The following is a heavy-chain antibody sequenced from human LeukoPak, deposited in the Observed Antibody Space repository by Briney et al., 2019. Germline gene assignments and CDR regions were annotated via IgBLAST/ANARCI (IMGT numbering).Heavy chain of an antibody. Sequence: VNVSCQASVYTFTSYGISWVRQAPGRGLEWMGWISAYKGNTNYAQKLQGRVTITTDTSTRTGYMQLRSLTSDDTAVYYCARTSDCSSTSCYSQDYWGQGTLVTVPS. D-gene: IGHD2-2*01. V-gene: IGHV1-18*01. CDR2: ISAYKGNT. CDR3: ARTSDCSSTSCYSQDY. CDR1: VYTFTSYG. J-gene: IGHJ4*02.